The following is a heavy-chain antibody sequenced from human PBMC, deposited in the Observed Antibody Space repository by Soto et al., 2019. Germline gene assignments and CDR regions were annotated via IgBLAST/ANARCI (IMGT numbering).Heavy chain of an antibody. CDR1: GGTFSSYA. D-gene: IGHD3-10*01. V-gene: IGHV1-69*06. Sequence: QVQLVQSGAEVKKPGSSVKVSCKASGGTFSSYAISWVRQAPGQGLEWMGGIIPIFGTANYAQKFQGRVTMTADKFRGRASGKESTLRSRNAAVYDGGIKDGRHYGSGRYWGQGTLVTVFS. CDR2: IIPIFGTA. CDR3: GIKDGRHYGSGRY. J-gene: IGHJ4*02.